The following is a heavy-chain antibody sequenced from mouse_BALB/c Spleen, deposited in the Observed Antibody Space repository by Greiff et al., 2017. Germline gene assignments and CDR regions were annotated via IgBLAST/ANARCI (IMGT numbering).Heavy chain of an antibody. D-gene: IGHD2-10*02. CDR2: ISTYYGDA. CDR3: ARRYGNYGAMDY. CDR1: GYTFTDYA. J-gene: IGHJ4*01. Sequence: LVESGAELVRPGVSMKISCKGSGYTFTDYAMHWVKQSHAKSLEWIGVISTYYGDASYNQKFKGKATMTVDKSSSTAYMELARLTSEDSAIYYCARRYGNYGAMDYWGQGTSVTVSS. V-gene: IGHV1S137*01.